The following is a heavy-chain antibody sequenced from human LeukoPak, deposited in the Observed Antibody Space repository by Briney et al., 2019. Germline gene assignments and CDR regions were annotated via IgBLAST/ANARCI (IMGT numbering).Heavy chain of an antibody. Sequence: PSQTLSLNCTVSGGSISSGGYYWSWIRQHPGKGLEWIGYIYYSGSTYYNPSLKSRVTISVDTSKNQFSLKLSSVTAADTAVYYCARGGTWGAEDYGMDVWGQGTTVTVSS. V-gene: IGHV4-31*03. D-gene: IGHD1-26*01. CDR1: GGSISSGGYY. CDR3: ARGGTWGAEDYGMDV. CDR2: IYYSGST. J-gene: IGHJ6*02.